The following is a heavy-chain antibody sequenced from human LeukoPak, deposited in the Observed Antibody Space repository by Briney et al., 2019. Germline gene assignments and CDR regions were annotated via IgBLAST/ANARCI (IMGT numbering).Heavy chain of an antibody. CDR2: ISYDGSNK. J-gene: IGHJ4*02. D-gene: IGHD5-18*01. Sequence: PGGSLRLSCAASGFTFSSYAMHWVRQAPGKGLEWVAVISYDGSNKYYADSVKGRFTISRDNSKNTLYLQMNSLRAEDTAVYYCAKDLGLYSYGPDYWGQGTLVTVSS. CDR1: GFTFSSYA. V-gene: IGHV3-30*04. CDR3: AKDLGLYSYGPDY.